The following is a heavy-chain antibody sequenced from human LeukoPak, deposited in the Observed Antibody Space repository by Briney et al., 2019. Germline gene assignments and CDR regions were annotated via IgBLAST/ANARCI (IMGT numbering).Heavy chain of an antibody. CDR3: VVVVPAAILYYYYYMDV. V-gene: IGHV4-39*01. Sequence: PSETLSLTCTVSGGSISSSSYYWGWIRQPPGKGLEWIGSIYYSGSTYYNPSLKSRLTISVDTSKNQFSLKLSSVTAADTAVYYCVVVVPAAILYYYYYMDVWGKGTTVTVSS. CDR1: GGSISSSSYY. CDR2: IYYSGST. D-gene: IGHD2-2*01. J-gene: IGHJ6*03.